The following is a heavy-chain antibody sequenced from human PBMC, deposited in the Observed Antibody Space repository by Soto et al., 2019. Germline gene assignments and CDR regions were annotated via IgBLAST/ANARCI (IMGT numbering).Heavy chain of an antibody. CDR3: ARGETYSSSSNWFDP. J-gene: IGHJ5*02. CDR1: GGSLSSGSYY. D-gene: IGHD6-6*01. CDR2: INHSGST. V-gene: IGHV4-61*01. Sequence: SETLSLTCTVSGGSLSSGSYYWSWIRQPPGKGLEWIGYINHSGSTNYNPSLKSRVTISVDTSKNQFSLKLSSVTAADTAVYYCARGETYSSSSNWFDPWGQGTLVTVSS.